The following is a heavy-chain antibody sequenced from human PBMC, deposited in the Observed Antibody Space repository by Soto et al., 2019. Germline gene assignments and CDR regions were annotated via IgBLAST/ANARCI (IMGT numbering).Heavy chain of an antibody. J-gene: IGHJ6*02. Sequence: QVQLVQSGAEVKKPGASVNVSCRTSGYTFTDYFLHWVRLAPGQGNQWLGWINAQSGDTLYAQKFRGRVTLTRDTSMNTAYMELTSLRSDDTAVYFCARPMVSGPLGGSYFYGVGLWGQGTTVTVSS. CDR2: INAQSGDT. CDR3: ARPMVSGPLGGSYFYGVGL. V-gene: IGHV1-2*02. D-gene: IGHD2-8*01. CDR1: GYTFTDYF.